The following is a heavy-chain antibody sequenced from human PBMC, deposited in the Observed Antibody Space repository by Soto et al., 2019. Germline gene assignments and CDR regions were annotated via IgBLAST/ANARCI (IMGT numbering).Heavy chain of an antibody. D-gene: IGHD2-15*01. Sequence: EVQLVESGGGLVQPGRSLRLSCAASGFTFDDYAMHWVRQAPGKGLEWGSGISWNSVSIGYADSVKGRFTISRDNAKNSLYLQMNSLRAEDTALYYCAKGQLGYCSGGSCYSFDYWGQGTLVTVSS. J-gene: IGHJ4*02. CDR1: GFTFDDYA. CDR3: AKGQLGYCSGGSCYSFDY. CDR2: ISWNSVSI. V-gene: IGHV3-9*01.